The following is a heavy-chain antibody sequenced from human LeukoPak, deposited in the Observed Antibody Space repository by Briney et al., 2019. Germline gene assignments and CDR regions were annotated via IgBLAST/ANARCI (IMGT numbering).Heavy chain of an antibody. CDR3: ARDRGDYYDSSGYTDAFDI. V-gene: IGHV1-46*01. CDR2: INPSGGST. D-gene: IGHD3-22*01. CDR1: GYALTELS. Sequence: ASVKVSCKVSGYALTELSMHWVRQAPGQGLEWMGIINPSGGSTSYAQKFQGRVTMTRDTSTSTVYMELSSLRSEDTAVYYCARDRGDYYDSSGYTDAFDIWGQGTMVTVSS. J-gene: IGHJ3*02.